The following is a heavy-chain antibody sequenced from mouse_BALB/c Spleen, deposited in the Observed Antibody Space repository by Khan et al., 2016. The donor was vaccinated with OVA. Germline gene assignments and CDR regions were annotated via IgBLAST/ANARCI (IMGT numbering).Heavy chain of an antibody. D-gene: IGHD1-1*01. Sequence: EVKLEVSGPGLVKPSQSLSLTCTVSGLSITSDYAWNWIRQFPGNKLEWMGFISYSGNTNYNPSLKSRISITRDTSKNQFFLQLNSVTTEDTATDSCARIYGGDFDCWGQGTTLTVSS. J-gene: IGHJ2*01. CDR2: ISYSGNT. V-gene: IGHV3-2*02. CDR3: ARIYGGDFDC. CDR1: GLSITSDYA.